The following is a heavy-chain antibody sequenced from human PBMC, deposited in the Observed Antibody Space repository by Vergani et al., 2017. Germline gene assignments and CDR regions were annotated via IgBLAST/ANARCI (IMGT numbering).Heavy chain of an antibody. J-gene: IGHJ4*02. CDR2: ISYDGSNK. V-gene: IGHV3-30-3*01. Sequence: QVQLVESGGGVVQPGRSLRLSCAASGFTFSSYAMHWVRQAPGKGLEWVAVISYDGSNKYYADSVKGRFTISRDNSRNTLYLQMNSRRAEDTAVYYCARSGGGYNWNYAVAYWGQGTLVTVS. CDR1: GFTFSSYA. CDR3: ARSGGGYNWNYAVAY. D-gene: IGHD1-7*01.